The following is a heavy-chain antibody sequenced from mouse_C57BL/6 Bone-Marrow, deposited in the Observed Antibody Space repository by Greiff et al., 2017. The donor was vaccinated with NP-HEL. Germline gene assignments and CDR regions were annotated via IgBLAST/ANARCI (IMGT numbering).Heavy chain of an antibody. CDR1: GYTFTSYW. V-gene: IGHV1-72*01. CDR3: ARYYYGSRGWYFDV. J-gene: IGHJ1*03. D-gene: IGHD1-1*01. Sequence: QVQLQQPGADLVKPGASVKLSCKASGYTFTSYWMHWVKQRPGRGLEWIGRIDPNSGGTKFNEKFKTKATLTVAKPSSTAYMQLSSRTSEDSAVYYCARYYYGSRGWYFDVWGTGPTVTVSS. CDR2: IDPNSGGT.